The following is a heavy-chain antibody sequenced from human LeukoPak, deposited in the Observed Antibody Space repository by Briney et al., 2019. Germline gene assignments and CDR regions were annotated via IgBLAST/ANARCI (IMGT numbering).Heavy chain of an antibody. J-gene: IGHJ4*02. CDR3: AKDWGRWLQYDYFDY. CDR2: ISWNSGSI. V-gene: IGHV3-9*01. CDR1: GFTFDDYA. D-gene: IGHD5-24*01. Sequence: GGSLRLSCAASGFTFDDYAMHWVRHAPGKGLEWVSGISWNSGSIGYADSVKGRFTISRDNAKNSLYLQMNSLRAEDTALYYCAKDWGRWLQYDYFDYWGQGTLVTVSS.